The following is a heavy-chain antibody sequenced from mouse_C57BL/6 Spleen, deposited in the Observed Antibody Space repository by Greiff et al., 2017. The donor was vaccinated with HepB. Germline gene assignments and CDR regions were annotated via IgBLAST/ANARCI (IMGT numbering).Heavy chain of an antibody. J-gene: IGHJ1*03. CDR3: STALLVGWYFDV. D-gene: IGHD3-1*01. Sequence: EVKLVESGGGLVKPGGSLKLSCAASGFTFSSYAMSWVRQTPEKRLEWVATISDGGSYTYYPDNVKGRFTIFRDNAKNNLYLQMSHLKSEDTAMYYCSTALLVGWYFDVWGTGTTVTVSS. V-gene: IGHV5-4*03. CDR2: ISDGGSYT. CDR1: GFTFSSYA.